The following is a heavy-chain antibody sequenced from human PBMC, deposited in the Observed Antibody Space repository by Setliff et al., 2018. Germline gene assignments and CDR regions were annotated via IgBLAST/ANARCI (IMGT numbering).Heavy chain of an antibody. V-gene: IGHV3-74*03. CDR1: GFIFSGYW. D-gene: IGHD1-26*01. Sequence: GESLKISCAASGFIFSGYWMHWVRQAPGKGLMWVSRMHSDDRSITYADSVKGRFTISRDNAKNMLYLQMNSLRAEDTAVYYCVREGGNYFPLDYWGLGTLVT. J-gene: IGHJ4*02. CDR3: VREGGNYFPLDY. CDR2: MHSDDRSI.